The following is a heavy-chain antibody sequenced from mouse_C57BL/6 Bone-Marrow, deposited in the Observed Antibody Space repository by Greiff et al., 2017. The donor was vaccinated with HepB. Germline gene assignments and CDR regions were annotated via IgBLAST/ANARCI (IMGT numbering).Heavy chain of an antibody. CDR3: ARSGTTVVATRD. CDR2: IYPGSGST. V-gene: IGHV1-55*01. J-gene: IGHJ2*01. Sequence: QVQLKQPGAELVKPGASVKMSCKASGYTFTSYWITWVKQRPGQGLEWIGDIYPGSGSTNYNEKFKSKATLTVDTSSSTAYMQLSSLTSEDSAVYYCARSGTTVVATRDWGQGTTLTVSS. D-gene: IGHD1-1*01. CDR1: GYTFTSYW.